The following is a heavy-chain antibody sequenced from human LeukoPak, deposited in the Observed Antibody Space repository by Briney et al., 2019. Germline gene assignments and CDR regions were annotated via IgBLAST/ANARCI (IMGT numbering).Heavy chain of an antibody. J-gene: IGHJ4*02. Sequence: SETLSLTCAVYGGSFSGYYWSWIRQPPGKGLEWIGEINHSGSTNYNPSLKSRVTISVDTSKNQFSLKLSSVTAADTAVYYCARVSVGLFDYWGQGTLVTVSS. CDR2: INHSGST. CDR1: GGSFSGYY. CDR3: ARVSVGLFDY. V-gene: IGHV4-34*01.